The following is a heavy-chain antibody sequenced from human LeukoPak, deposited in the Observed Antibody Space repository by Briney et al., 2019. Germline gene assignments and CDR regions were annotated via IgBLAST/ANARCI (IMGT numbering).Heavy chain of an antibody. CDR1: GFTFSSYA. CDR2: ISGSGGST. D-gene: IGHD2-15*01. J-gene: IGHJ2*01. CDR3: ARDNAAPYWYFDL. Sequence: PGGSLRLSCAASGFTFSSYAMSWVRQAPGKGLEWVSAISGSGGSTYYADSVKGRFTISRDNAKNSLYLQMNSLRAEDTAVYYCARDNAAPYWYFDLWGRGTLVTVSS. V-gene: IGHV3-23*01.